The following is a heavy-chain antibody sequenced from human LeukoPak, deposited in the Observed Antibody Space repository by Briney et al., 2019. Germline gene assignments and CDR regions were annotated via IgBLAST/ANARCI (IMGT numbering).Heavy chain of an antibody. CDR1: GGSISSYY. D-gene: IGHD5-12*01. J-gene: IGHJ4*02. V-gene: IGHV4-59*01. Sequence: PSETLSLTCTVSGGSISSYYWSWIRQPPGKGLEWIGYIFYSGNTNYNPSLKSRVTISVDTSKSQSSLKLRSVTAEDTAVYYCARARGYSGYLDRFDYWGQGTLVTVSS. CDR2: IFYSGNT. CDR3: ARARGYSGYLDRFDY.